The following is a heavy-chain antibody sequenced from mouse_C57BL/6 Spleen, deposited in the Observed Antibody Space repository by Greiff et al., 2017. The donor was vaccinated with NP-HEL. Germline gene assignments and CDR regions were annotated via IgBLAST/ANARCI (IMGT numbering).Heavy chain of an antibody. CDR2: IDPEDGET. CDR1: GFNIKDYY. J-gene: IGHJ2*01. CDR3: ARREYYYGITNY. Sequence: VQLQQSGAELVKPGASVKLSCTASGFNIKDYYMHWVKQRTEQGLEWIGRIDPEDGETNYAPKLQGKATITADTSSNTAYLQLSSLTSEDTAVYYCARREYYYGITNYWGQGTTLTVSS. V-gene: IGHV14-2*01. D-gene: IGHD1-1*01.